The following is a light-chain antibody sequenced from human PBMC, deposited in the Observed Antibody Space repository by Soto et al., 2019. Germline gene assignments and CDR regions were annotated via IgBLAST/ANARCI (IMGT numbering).Light chain of an antibody. CDR2: EVS. CDR1: SSDVGSYNY. Sequence: QSALTQPASVSGSPGQSITISCTGTSSDVGSYNYVSWYQQHPDKAPKLMIYEVSNRPSGVSNRFSGSKSGNTASLTISGLQAEDEADYYCNSYTSGSTLWVFGGGTKLTVL. V-gene: IGLV2-14*01. J-gene: IGLJ3*02. CDR3: NSYTSGSTLWV.